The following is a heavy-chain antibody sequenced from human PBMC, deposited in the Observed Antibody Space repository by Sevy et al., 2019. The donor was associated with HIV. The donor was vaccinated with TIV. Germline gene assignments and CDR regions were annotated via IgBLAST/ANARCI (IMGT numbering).Heavy chain of an antibody. CDR2: IYSGGST. V-gene: IGHV3-53*01. CDR3: ARQYSGSYGWFDP. J-gene: IGHJ5*02. CDR1: GFTVSSNY. D-gene: IGHD1-26*01. Sequence: GGSLRLSCAASGFTVSSNYMSWVRQAPGKGLEWVSVIYSGGSTYYADSVKGRFTISRDNSKNTLYLPMNSLRAEDTAVYYCARQYSGSYGWFDPWGQGTLVTVSS.